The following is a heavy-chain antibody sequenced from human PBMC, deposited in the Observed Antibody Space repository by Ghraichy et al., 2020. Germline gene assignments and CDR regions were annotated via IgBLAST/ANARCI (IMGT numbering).Heavy chain of an antibody. V-gene: IGHV4-38-2*02. Sequence: SETLSLTCTVSGYSISSGYYWGWIRQPPGKGLEWIGSIYHSGSTYYNPSLKSRVTISVDTSKNQFSLKLSSVTAADTAVYYCATDPGIAAAGYYYGMDVWGKGNTVTVSP. D-gene: IGHD6-13*01. J-gene: IGHJ6*04. CDR1: GYSISSGYY. CDR3: ATDPGIAAAGYYYGMDV. CDR2: IYHSGST.